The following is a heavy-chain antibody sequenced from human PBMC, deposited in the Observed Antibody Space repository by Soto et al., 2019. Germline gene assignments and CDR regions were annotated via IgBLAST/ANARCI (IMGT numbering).Heavy chain of an antibody. CDR3: ASDPYYYASEY. V-gene: IGHV3-11*01. D-gene: IGHD3-10*01. Sequence: QVQLVESGGGLVKPGGSLRLSCAASGFSLSDYYMTWIRQAPGKRLEWVSYISHSGSTIYYADSVKGRFTVSRDNAKNSLYLQMYSLRAEDTAVYYCASDPYYYASEYWGQGTLVTVSS. CDR2: ISHSGSTI. CDR1: GFSLSDYY. J-gene: IGHJ4*02.